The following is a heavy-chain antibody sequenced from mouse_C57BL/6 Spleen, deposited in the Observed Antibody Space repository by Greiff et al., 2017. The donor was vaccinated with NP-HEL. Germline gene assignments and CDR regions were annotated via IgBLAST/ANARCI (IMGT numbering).Heavy chain of an antibody. D-gene: IGHD2-2*01. CDR1: GYTFTSYW. CDR3: AREGIGIYGYDRYYFDY. CDR2: INPSNGGT. J-gene: IGHJ2*01. Sequence: QVQLQQPGPELVKPGASVKLSCKASGYTFTSYWMHWVKQRPGQGLEWIGNINPSNGGTNYNEKFKSKATLTVDKSSSTAYMQLGSLPSEDSAVYYWAREGIGIYGYDRYYFDYWGQGTTLTVSS. V-gene: IGHV1-53*01.